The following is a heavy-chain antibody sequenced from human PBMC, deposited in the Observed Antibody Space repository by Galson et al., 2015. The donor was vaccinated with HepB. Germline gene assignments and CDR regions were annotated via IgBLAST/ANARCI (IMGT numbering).Heavy chain of an antibody. J-gene: IGHJ4*02. CDR1: GFKFDDFA. CDR3: AKGHNYYDSSGIHS. V-gene: IGHV3-9*01. D-gene: IGHD3-22*01. Sequence: SLRLSCAASGFKFDDFAMHWVRQVPGKGLEWVSGITWKRGNKGYADSVKGRFTISRDNGDNSLYLQMNSLRPDDTAFYYCAKGHNYYDSSGIHSWGRGTLVTVFS. CDR2: ITWKRGNK.